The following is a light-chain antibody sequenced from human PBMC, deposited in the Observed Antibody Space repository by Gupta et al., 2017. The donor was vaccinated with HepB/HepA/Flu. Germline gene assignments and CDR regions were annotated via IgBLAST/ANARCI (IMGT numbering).Light chain of an antibody. CDR3: MQDLQTPL. CDR1: QSLLHSNGYNY. J-gene: IGKJ4*01. CDR2: LGS. V-gene: IGKV2-28*01. Sequence: DIVVTQSPLSLSVTPGEPASISCRSSQSLLHSNGYNYLDWYLQKPGQSPQLLIYLGSNRASGVPDRFSGSGSGTDFTLKIRRGEAEDVGVYYCMQDLQTPLFGGGTKVEIK.